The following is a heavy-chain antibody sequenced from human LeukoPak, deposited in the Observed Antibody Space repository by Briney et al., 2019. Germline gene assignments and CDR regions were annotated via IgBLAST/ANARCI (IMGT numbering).Heavy chain of an antibody. J-gene: IGHJ4*02. D-gene: IGHD1-1*01. CDR2: IFYSGST. CDR1: GASVSSGCND. V-gene: IGHV4-61*01. CDR3: ARAAGVTTGTYYFDS. Sequence: PETLAPACTVSGASVSSGCNDWTWTRHPPGKGLDWIWYIFYSGSTNYNPSLESRVAISFDTSKNQFSLKLTSVTAADTAVYYCARAAGVTTGTYYFDSWGQGSLVTVSS.